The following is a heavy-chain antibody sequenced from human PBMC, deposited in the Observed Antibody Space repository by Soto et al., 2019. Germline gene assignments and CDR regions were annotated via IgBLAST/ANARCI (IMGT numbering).Heavy chain of an antibody. CDR1: GGTFSSYA. D-gene: IGHD3-10*01. CDR2: IILIFGTA. CDR3: ATYPQSDRSGSYSHYLDY. J-gene: IGHJ4*02. Sequence: QVQLVQSGAAVKKPGSTVKVSCKASGGTFSSYAITWVRQAPGQGLEWMGGIILIFGTANYEQKFKGRVTITADESTSTAYMELTSLRSEATAVYYCATYPQSDRSGSYSHYLDYWGQGTLVTVSS. V-gene: IGHV1-69*01.